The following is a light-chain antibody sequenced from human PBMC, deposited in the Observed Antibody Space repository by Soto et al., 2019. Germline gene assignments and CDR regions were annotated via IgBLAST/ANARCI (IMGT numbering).Light chain of an antibody. CDR2: GAS. V-gene: IGKV3-20*01. Sequence: EIAMTQSPATLSVSPGERATLYCRASQSVRSSLAWYQQKPGQAPRLLIYGASTRAAGIPARFSGSGSGTDFTLTISRLEPEDFAVYYCQQYGSSGTFGQGTKVDIK. CDR3: QQYGSSGT. CDR1: QSVRSS. J-gene: IGKJ1*01.